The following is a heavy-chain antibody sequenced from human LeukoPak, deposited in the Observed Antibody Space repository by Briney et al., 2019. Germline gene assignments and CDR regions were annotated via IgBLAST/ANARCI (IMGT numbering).Heavy chain of an antibody. Sequence: GGSLRLSCAASGFTFSSYDTSWVRQAPGKGLEWVSGISGSGGSTYYADSVKGRFTISRDNSKNTLYLQMNSLRPEDTALYYCAKDWSCDTWGQGTMVTVSS. J-gene: IGHJ3*02. CDR1: GFTFSSYD. CDR2: ISGSGGST. V-gene: IGHV3-23*01. CDR3: AKDWSCDT.